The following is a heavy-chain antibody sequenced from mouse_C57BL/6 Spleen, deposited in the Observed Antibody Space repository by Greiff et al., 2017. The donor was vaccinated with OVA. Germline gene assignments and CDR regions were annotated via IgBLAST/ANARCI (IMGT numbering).Heavy chain of an antibody. CDR1: GFTFSSYA. D-gene: IGHD1-1*01. J-gene: IGHJ2*01. CDR2: ISDGGSYT. Sequence: EVMLVESGGGLVKPGGSLKLSCAASGFTFSSYAMSWVRQTPEKRLEWVATISDGGSYTYYPDNVKGRFTISRDNAKNNLYLQMSHLKSEDTAMYYCARDEGSNYVDYWGQGTTLTVSS. CDR3: ARDEGSNYVDY. V-gene: IGHV5-4*01.